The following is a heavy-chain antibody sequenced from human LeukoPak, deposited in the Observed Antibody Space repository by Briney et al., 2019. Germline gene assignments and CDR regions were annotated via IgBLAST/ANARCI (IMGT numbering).Heavy chain of an antibody. D-gene: IGHD2-21*02. CDR3: AGVVTAYNDAFDI. V-gene: IGHV3-43*01. CDR2: ISWDGGST. Sequence: GGSLRLSCAASGFTFDDYTMHWVRQAPGKGLEWVSLISWDGGSTYYADSVKGRFTISRDNSKNSLYLQMNSLRTEGTALYYCAGVVTAYNDAFDIWGQGTMVTVSS. J-gene: IGHJ3*02. CDR1: GFTFDDYT.